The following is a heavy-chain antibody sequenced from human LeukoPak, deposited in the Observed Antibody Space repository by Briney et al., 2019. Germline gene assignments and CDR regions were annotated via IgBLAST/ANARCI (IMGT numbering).Heavy chain of an antibody. Sequence: PGGSLRLSCAASGFTFSSYWMHWVRQAPGKGLVWVSRINTDGSSTTYADSVKGRFTISRDNAKNTLYLQMNSLRAEDTAVYYCARSSSLLAPGYWGQGTLVTVSS. CDR1: GFTFSSYW. J-gene: IGHJ4*02. D-gene: IGHD2-8*02. CDR3: ARSSSLLAPGY. CDR2: INTDGSST. V-gene: IGHV3-74*01.